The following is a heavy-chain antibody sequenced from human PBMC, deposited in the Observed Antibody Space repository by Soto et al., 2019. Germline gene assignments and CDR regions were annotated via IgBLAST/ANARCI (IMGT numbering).Heavy chain of an antibody. CDR2: IKSKVDGGTA. D-gene: IGHD2-2*01. J-gene: IGHJ6*02. V-gene: IGHV3-15*01. CDR1: GFTFSNAW. CDR3: TTLSYLYYDGMDV. Sequence: PGGSLRLPCEASGFTFSNAWMNWVRQGPGKGLEWLGRIKSKVDGGTADYVAATKGRFSISRDDLKNMLYLQMNSLKPDDTAVYYCTTLSYLYYDGMDVWGQGTTVTVSS.